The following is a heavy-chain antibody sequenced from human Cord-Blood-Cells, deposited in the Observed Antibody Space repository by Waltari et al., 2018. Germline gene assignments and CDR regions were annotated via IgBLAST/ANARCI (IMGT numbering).Heavy chain of an antibody. CDR2: INHSGST. Sequence: QVQLQQWGAGLLKPSETLSLTCAVYGGSFSGYYWTWICQPPGKGLEWIGEINHSGSTNYNPSLKSRVTISVDTSKNQFSLKLSSVTAADTAVYYCARGRGVYRFRDSSGYYFDYWGQGTLVTVSS. CDR1: GGSFSGYY. V-gene: IGHV4-34*01. CDR3: ARGRGVYRFRDSSGYYFDY. J-gene: IGHJ4*02. D-gene: IGHD3-22*01.